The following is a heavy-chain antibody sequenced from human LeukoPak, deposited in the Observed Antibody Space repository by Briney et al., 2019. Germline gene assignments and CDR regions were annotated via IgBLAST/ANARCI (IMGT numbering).Heavy chain of an antibody. CDR1: GGSISSSSYY. Sequence: SETLFLTCTVSGGSISSSSYYWGWIRQPPGKGLACIGNIYYSGSTYYNPSLKSRVTISVDTSKNQFSLKLSSVTAADTAVYYCARRRVTTTANPFDYWGQGTLVTVSS. J-gene: IGHJ4*02. V-gene: IGHV4-39*01. CDR2: IYYSGST. CDR3: ARRRVTTTANPFDY. D-gene: IGHD4-17*01.